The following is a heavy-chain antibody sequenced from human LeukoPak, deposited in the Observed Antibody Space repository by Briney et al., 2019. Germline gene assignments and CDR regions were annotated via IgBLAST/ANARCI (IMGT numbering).Heavy chain of an antibody. CDR3: ARDRITMVRGVTSP. Sequence: SETLSLTCAVYGGSFSGYYWSWIRQPPGKGLEWIGEINHSGSTNYNPSLKSRVTISVDTSKNQFSLKLSSVTAADTAVYYCARDRITMVRGVTSPWGQGTTVTVSS. CDR2: INHSGST. D-gene: IGHD3-10*01. V-gene: IGHV4-34*01. CDR1: GGSFSGYY. J-gene: IGHJ6*02.